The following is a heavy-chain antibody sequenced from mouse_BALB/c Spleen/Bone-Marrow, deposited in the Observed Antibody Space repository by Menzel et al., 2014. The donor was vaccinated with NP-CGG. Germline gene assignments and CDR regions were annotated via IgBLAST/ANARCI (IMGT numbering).Heavy chain of an antibody. CDR3: ARLGYNGFFAY. Sequence: EVKLVESGGGLVQPGGSLKLSCAASGFDFSRYWMSLVRQSPGKGLELIGEINPDSSTINYTPSLKDKFIISRDNAKNTLYLQMSEVRSEDTAIYYCARLGYNGFFAYWGQGTTLTVSS. D-gene: IGHD1-1*01. V-gene: IGHV4-1*02. CDR2: INPDSSTI. J-gene: IGHJ2*01. CDR1: GFDFSRYW.